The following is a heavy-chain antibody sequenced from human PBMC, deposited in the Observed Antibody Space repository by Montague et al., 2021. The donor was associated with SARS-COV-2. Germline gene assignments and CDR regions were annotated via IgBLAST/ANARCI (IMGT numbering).Heavy chain of an antibody. CDR3: ARQRGAGLFYFYYFGMDV. D-gene: IGHD3/OR15-3a*01. Sequence: SETLSLTCAVYGGSFSGYYWSRIRQPPGKGLEWIGEINHSGSTNYNPSLKSRVTISVDTSKNQFSLKLSSVTAADTAVYYCARQRGAGLFYFYYFGMDVWGQGTTVTVSS. CDR2: INHSGST. J-gene: IGHJ6*02. V-gene: IGHV4-34*01. CDR1: GGSFSGYY.